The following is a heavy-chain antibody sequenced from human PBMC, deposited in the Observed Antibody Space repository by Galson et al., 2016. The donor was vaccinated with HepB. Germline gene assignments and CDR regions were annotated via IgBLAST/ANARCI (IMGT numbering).Heavy chain of an antibody. J-gene: IGHJ5*02. CDR3: ARDPHASGWAAYYFDA. V-gene: IGHV3-33*01. CDR2: IWSDGSNR. CDR1: GFTFSRSG. D-gene: IGHD6-19*01. Sequence: SLRLSCAVSGFTFSRSGMHWVRQAPGKGLEWVAVIWSDGSNRYYADSVQGRFTISRDNSKNTLFLQMNSLRAKDTAVYFCARDPHASGWAAYYFDAGGQGTLVTVSS.